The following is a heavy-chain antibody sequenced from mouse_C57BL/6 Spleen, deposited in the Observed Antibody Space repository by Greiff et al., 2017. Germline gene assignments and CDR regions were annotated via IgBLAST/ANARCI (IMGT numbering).Heavy chain of an antibody. CDR1: GYTFTSYW. CDR2: IHPNSGST. J-gene: IGHJ3*01. V-gene: IGHV1-64*01. CDR3: ARGGYDGSRAVFAY. D-gene: IGHD2-3*01. Sequence: QVQLQQPGAELVKPGASVKLSCKASGYTFTSYWMHWVKQRPGQGLEWIGMIHPNSGSTNYNEKFKSKATLTVDKSSSTAYMQLSSLTSEDSAVYYCARGGYDGSRAVFAYWGQGTLVTVSA.